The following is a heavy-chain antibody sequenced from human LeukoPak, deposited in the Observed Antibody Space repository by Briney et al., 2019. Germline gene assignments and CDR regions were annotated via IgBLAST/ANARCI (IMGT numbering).Heavy chain of an antibody. CDR1: GGSISSSSYY. V-gene: IGHV4-39*01. J-gene: IGHJ4*02. CDR2: IYYSGST. CDR3: ACVGYSYGRRADY. D-gene: IGHD5-18*01. Sequence: SETLSLTCTVSGGSISSSSYYWGWIRQPPGKGLEWIGSIYYSGSTYYNPSLKSRVTISVDTSKIQFSLKLSSVTAADTAVYYCACVGYSYGRRADYWGQGTLVTVSS.